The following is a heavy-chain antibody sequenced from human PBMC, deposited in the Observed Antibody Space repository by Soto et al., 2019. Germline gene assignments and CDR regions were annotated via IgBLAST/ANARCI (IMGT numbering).Heavy chain of an antibody. CDR3: AKKTNGYSSSWVPPPAKD. Sequence: GGSLRLSCAASGFTFSSYAMSWVRQAPGKGLEWVSAISGSGGSTYYADSVKGRFTISRDNSKNTLYLQMNSLRAEDTAVYYCAKKTNGYSSSWVPPPAKDWGQGTLVTVSS. CDR2: ISGSGGST. CDR1: GFTFSSYA. J-gene: IGHJ4*02. V-gene: IGHV3-23*01. D-gene: IGHD6-13*01.